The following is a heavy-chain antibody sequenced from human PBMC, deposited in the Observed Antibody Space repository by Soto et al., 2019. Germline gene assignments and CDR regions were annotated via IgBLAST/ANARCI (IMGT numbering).Heavy chain of an antibody. CDR2: IWYDGSNK. D-gene: IGHD3-3*01. V-gene: IGHV3-33*01. Sequence: GGSLRLSCAASGFTFSSYGMHWVRQAPGKGLEWVAVIWYDGSNKYYADSVKGRFTISRDNSKNTLYLQMNSLRAEDTAVYYCARQNDIGVVINWGQGTLVTVSS. CDR3: ARQNDIGVVIN. J-gene: IGHJ4*02. CDR1: GFTFSSYG.